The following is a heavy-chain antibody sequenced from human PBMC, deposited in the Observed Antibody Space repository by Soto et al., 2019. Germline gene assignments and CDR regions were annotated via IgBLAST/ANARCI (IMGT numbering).Heavy chain of an antibody. J-gene: IGHJ4*02. D-gene: IGHD6-13*01. CDR2: FFSGST. V-gene: IGHV4-39*01. Sequence: QLQLQESGPGLVRPSETLSLTCSVSGGSITSRSSYWDWIRQPPGKGLEWIGTFFSGSTFSKPSLRSRVTISKDTSRNQFSLKLTSVAATDTAMYYCATTRGLAVGGSFNYWGQGALGTFSS. CDR3: ATTRGLAVGGSFNY. CDR1: GGSITSRSSY.